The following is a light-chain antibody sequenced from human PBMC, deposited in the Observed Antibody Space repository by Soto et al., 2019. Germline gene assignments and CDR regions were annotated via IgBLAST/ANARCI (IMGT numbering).Light chain of an antibody. CDR2: DAS. CDR1: QGIDSA. J-gene: IGKJ1*01. CDR3: QQFNNSPNWT. Sequence: AIQLTQSPSSLSASVGDRVTITCRASQGIDSALAWYQHKPGKAPKLLIYDASRLESGVPSRFSGSGSGTDFTLTISSLQPEDFATYYCQQFNNSPNWTFGQGTKVEIK. V-gene: IGKV1D-13*01.